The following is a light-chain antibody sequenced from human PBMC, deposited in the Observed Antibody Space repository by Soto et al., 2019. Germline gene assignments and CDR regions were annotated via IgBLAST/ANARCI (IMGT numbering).Light chain of an antibody. CDR1: SSDIGGYNS. CDR3: SSYTSSVAHV. CDR2: EVG. V-gene: IGLV2-14*01. J-gene: IGLJ1*01. Sequence: QSVLAQPASVSGSPGQSITISCTGTSSDIGGYNSVPWYQQHPGKAPKLMIYEVGNRPSGISNRFSGSKSGNTASLTISGLQAEDEADYYCSSYTSSVAHVFGTGTKVTVL.